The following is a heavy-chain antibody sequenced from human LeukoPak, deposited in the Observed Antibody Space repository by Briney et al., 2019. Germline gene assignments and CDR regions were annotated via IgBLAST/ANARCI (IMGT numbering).Heavy chain of an antibody. V-gene: IGHV4-34*01. CDR2: INHSGST. CDR1: VGSFSGYY. J-gene: IGHJ5*02. D-gene: IGHD6-13*01. Sequence: PSETLSLTCAAYVGSFSGYYWSWIRQPPGKGLEWIGEINHSGSTNYNPSLKSRVTISVDTSKNQFSLKLSSVTAADTAVYYCASCIAAAGASCFDPWGQGTLVTVSS. CDR3: ASCIAAAGASCFDP.